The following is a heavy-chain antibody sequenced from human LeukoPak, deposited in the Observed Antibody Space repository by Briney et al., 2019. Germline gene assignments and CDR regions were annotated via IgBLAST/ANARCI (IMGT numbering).Heavy chain of an antibody. Sequence: ASVKVSCKASGGTFNSYAISWVRQAPGQGLEWMGGIIPIFGTANYAQKFQGRVTITADESTSTAYMELSSLRSGDTAVYYCARGIPPYYYDSSGSSSTDYWGQETLVTVSS. D-gene: IGHD3-22*01. CDR1: GGTFNSYA. CDR2: IIPIFGTA. CDR3: ARGIPPYYYDSSGSSSTDY. V-gene: IGHV1-69*01. J-gene: IGHJ4*02.